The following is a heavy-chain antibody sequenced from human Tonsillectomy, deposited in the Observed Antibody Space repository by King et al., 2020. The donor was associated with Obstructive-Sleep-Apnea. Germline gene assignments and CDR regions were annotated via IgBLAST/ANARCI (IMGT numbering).Heavy chain of an antibody. D-gene: IGHD6-19*01. Sequence: VQLQESGPGLVKPSETLSLTCTVSCGSIISYSWTWIRQPPGKGLGWIGHVYYSGSTNYKPSLKSRVTISADTSKNPFSLKLSPVPAAATGGYYCARGTGWYGVDVWGQGTTVTVSS. CDR2: VYYSGST. CDR1: CGSIISYS. J-gene: IGHJ6*02. V-gene: IGHV4-59*01. CDR3: ARGTGWYGVDV.